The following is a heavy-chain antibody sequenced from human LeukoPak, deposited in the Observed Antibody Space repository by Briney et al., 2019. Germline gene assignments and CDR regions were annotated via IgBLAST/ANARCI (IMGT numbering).Heavy chain of an antibody. CDR1: GFTFSSYS. J-gene: IGHJ3*02. Sequence: GGSLRLSCAAPGFTFSSYSMNWVRQAPGKGLEWVSSISSSSSYIYYVDSVKGRFTISRDNAKNSLYLQMNSLRAEDTAVYYCARTRYYYDSSGYYEAFDIWGQGTMVTVSS. CDR2: ISSSSSYI. V-gene: IGHV3-21*01. CDR3: ARTRYYYDSSGYYEAFDI. D-gene: IGHD3-22*01.